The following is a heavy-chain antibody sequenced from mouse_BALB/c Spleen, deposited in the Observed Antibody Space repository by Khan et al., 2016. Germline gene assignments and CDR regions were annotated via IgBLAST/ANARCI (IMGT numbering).Heavy chain of an antibody. V-gene: IGHV1-69*01. CDR2: IDTSDSYT. J-gene: IGHJ1*01. D-gene: IGHD2-14*01. CDR3: ARGYDGPLYWYFDV. Sequence: QVQLQQPGAELVMPGASVKMSCKASGYTFTDYWMHWVKQRPGQGLEWIGAIDTSDSYTTYNQKFKGKATLTVDESSSTAYMQLSSLTSEDSAVYYCARGYDGPLYWYFDVWGAGTTVTVSS. CDR1: GYTFTDYW.